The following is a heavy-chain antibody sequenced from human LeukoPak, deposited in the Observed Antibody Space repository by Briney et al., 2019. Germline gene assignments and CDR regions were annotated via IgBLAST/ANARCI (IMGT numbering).Heavy chain of an antibody. D-gene: IGHD1-1*01. Sequence: SETLSLTCAVSGGSISSSNWWSWVRQPPGKGLEWIGEINHSGSTNYNPSLKSRVTISVDTSKNQFSLKLSSVTAADTAVYYCARLNWEFDYWGQGTLVTVSS. CDR3: ARLNWEFDY. CDR1: GGSISSSNW. CDR2: INHSGST. V-gene: IGHV4-4*02. J-gene: IGHJ4*02.